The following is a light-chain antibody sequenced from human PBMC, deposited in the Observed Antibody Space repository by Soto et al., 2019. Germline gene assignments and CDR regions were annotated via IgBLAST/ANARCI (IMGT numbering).Light chain of an antibody. CDR2: RNN. CDR1: NSNIGTNP. Sequence: QSVLTQPPSASGTPGQRGTISCSGSNSNIGTNPVNWYQHLPGSAPKLPIYRNNQRPSGVPDRFSGSKSGTSASLAISGPQPDDEAAYYCEAWDGSLNVLFGGGTKLTVL. CDR3: EAWDGSLNVL. V-gene: IGLV1-44*01. J-gene: IGLJ2*01.